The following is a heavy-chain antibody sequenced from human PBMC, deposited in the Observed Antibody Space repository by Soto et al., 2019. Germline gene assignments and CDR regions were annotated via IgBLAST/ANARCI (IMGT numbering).Heavy chain of an antibody. Sequence: ASVKVSCKASGYTFTGYYMRWVRQAPGQGLEWMGWINPNSGGTNYAQKFQGWVTMTRDTSISTAYMELSRLRSDDTAVYYCARTSVTTLAYYGMDVWGQGTTVTVSS. CDR3: ARTSVTTLAYYGMDV. CDR2: INPNSGGT. J-gene: IGHJ6*02. V-gene: IGHV1-2*04. D-gene: IGHD4-17*01. CDR1: GYTFTGYY.